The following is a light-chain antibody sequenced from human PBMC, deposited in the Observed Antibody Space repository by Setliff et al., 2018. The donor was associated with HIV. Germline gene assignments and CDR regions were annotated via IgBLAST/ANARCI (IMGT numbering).Light chain of an antibody. J-gene: IGLJ1*01. CDR1: SSNIGAGYD. CDR2: GNI. Sequence: QSALTQPPSVPGAPGQRVTISCTGSSSNIGAGYDVHWYQQLPGTAPKLLIYGNINRPSGVPDRFSGSKSGTSASLAITGLQAEDEADYYCQSYDSSLSGSYVFGTGTKVTVL. V-gene: IGLV1-40*01. CDR3: QSYDSSLSGSYV.